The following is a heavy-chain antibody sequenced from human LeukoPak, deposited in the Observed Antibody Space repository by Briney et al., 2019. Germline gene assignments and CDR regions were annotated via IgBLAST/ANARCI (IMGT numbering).Heavy chain of an antibody. CDR2: ISYDGTKK. J-gene: IGHJ6*02. V-gene: IGHV3-30*14. CDR1: GFTFSNYG. Sequence: GGSLRLSCAASGFTFSNYGMHWVRQAPGKGLEWVAVISYDGTKKYYADSVKGRFTISRDNSKNTLYLQMNSLRAEDTAVYYCARDNSGSYYDYYYGMDVWGQGTTVTVSS. D-gene: IGHD1-26*01. CDR3: ARDNSGSYYDYYYGMDV.